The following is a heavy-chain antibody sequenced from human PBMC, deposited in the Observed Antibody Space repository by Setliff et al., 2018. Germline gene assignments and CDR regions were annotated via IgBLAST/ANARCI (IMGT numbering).Heavy chain of an antibody. D-gene: IGHD3-22*01. CDR1: GYTFTSYY. Sequence: VASVKVSCKASGYTFTSYYMHWVRQAPGQGLEWMGIINPSGGSTSYAQKFQGRVTMTRDTSTSTVYMELSSLRSEDTAVYYCARSDSSGLDPPNYFDYWGQGTLVTVSS. V-gene: IGHV1-46*01. J-gene: IGHJ4*02. CDR3: ARSDSSGLDPPNYFDY. CDR2: INPSGGST.